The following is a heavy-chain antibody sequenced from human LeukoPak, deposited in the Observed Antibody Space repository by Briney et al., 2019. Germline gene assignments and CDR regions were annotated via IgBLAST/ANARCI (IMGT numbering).Heavy chain of an antibody. V-gene: IGHV3-20*04. CDR1: GFTFDDYG. CDR2: INWNGGST. Sequence: GGSLRLSCAASGFTFDDYGMSWVRQAPGKGLEWVSGINWNGGSTGYADSVKGRFTISRDNAKNSLYLQMDSLRDEDTAVYYCARLWLTDRYFDWLLDAFDIWGQGTMVTVSS. J-gene: IGHJ3*02. D-gene: IGHD3-9*01. CDR3: ARLWLTDRYFDWLLDAFDI.